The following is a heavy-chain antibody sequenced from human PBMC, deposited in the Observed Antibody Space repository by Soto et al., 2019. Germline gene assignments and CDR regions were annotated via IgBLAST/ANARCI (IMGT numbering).Heavy chain of an antibody. Sequence: GGSLRLSCAASGFTVSSNYMSWVRQAPGKGLEWVSVIYSGGSTYYADSVKGRFTISRDNSKNTLYLQMNSLRAEDTAVYYCASGVEMATRGVDYWGQGTLVTVSS. J-gene: IGHJ4*02. D-gene: IGHD5-12*01. CDR1: GFTVSSNY. CDR3: ASGVEMATRGVDY. CDR2: IYSGGST. V-gene: IGHV3-53*01.